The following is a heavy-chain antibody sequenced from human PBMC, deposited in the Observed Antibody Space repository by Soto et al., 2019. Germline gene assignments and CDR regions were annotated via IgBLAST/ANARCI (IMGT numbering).Heavy chain of an antibody. D-gene: IGHD3-22*01. CDR1: GGTFSSYT. Sequence: QVQLVQSGAEVKKPGSSVKVSCKASGGTFSSYTISWVRQAPGQGLEWMGRIIPILGIANYAQKFQGRVTITADKSPSTAYMELSSLRSEDTAVYYWARGPMIRGGLFDYWGQGTLVTVSS. J-gene: IGHJ4*02. V-gene: IGHV1-69*02. CDR3: ARGPMIRGGLFDY. CDR2: IIPILGIA.